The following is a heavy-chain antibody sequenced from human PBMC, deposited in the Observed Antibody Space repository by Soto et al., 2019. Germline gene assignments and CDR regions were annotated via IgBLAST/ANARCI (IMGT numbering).Heavy chain of an antibody. CDR1: GGSISSGGYS. CDR3: ARVPGP. CDR2: IYHSGST. J-gene: IGHJ5*02. D-gene: IGHD7-27*01. V-gene: IGHV4-30-2*01. Sequence: QMQRQESGSGLVKPSQILSLTCAVSGGSISSGGYSWSWIRQPPGKGLEWIGYIYHSGSTYYNPSLKSRVTISVDRSKNQFSLKLSSVTAADTAVYYCARVPGPWGQGTLVTVSS.